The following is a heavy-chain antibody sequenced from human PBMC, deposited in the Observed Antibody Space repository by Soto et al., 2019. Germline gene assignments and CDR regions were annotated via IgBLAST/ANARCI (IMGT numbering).Heavy chain of an antibody. J-gene: IGHJ3*02. CDR1: GGSISSGGYY. CDR3: ARSRDSSSWCGAFDI. CDR2: IYYSGST. V-gene: IGHV4-31*03. D-gene: IGHD6-13*01. Sequence: QVQLQESGPGLVKPSQTLSLTCTVSGGSISSGGYYWSWIRQHPGKGLEWIGYIYYSGSTYYNPSLKSRVTISVDTSKNQFSLKLSSVTAADTAVYYCARSRDSSSWCGAFDIWGQGTMVTVSS.